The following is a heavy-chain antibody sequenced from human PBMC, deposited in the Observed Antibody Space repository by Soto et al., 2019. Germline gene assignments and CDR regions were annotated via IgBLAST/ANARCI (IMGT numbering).Heavy chain of an antibody. Sequence: QVQLVESGGGVVQPGRSLRLSCAASGFTFKTYAMHWVRQAPGKGLEWVAGIWYDGSNKYYADSVRDRFTISRDNSKNKMFLQMNSLGDEDTAVYYCARDRYPSNIKAAETVRYWFDWGQGTLVTVSS. CDR3: ARDRYPSNIKAAETVRYWFD. CDR1: GFTFKTYA. D-gene: IGHD2-8*02. J-gene: IGHJ4*02. CDR2: IWYDGSNK. V-gene: IGHV3-33*01.